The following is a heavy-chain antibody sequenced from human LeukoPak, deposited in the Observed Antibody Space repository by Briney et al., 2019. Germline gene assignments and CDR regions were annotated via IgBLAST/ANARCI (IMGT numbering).Heavy chain of an antibody. J-gene: IGHJ5*02. D-gene: IGHD6-13*01. Sequence: SETLSLTCSVSGGSISTYYWGWIRQPPGKGLEWIGYIYFSGTTKYNPSLESRVTISVDTSKNQFSLKLSSVTAADTAVYYCARRRAEGGSNGHYNWFDPWGQGILVTVSS. CDR1: GGSISTYY. CDR3: ARRRAEGGSNGHYNWFDP. V-gene: IGHV4-59*08. CDR2: IYFSGTT.